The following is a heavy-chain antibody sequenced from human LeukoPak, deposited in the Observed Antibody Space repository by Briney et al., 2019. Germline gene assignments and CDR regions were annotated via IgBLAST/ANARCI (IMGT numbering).Heavy chain of an antibody. CDR2: ISAGSST. V-gene: IGHV3-23*01. CDR3: AKGGSTSPKGINEY. CDR1: GFTFSSYG. D-gene: IGHD2-2*01. Sequence: GGSLRLSYAASGFTFSSYGISWVRQAPGKGLEWVSAISAGSSTYYAASSKGLFTISRDNSKNTLYLKMNSLRAEDTAVYYCAKGGSTSPKGINEYWGQGTLVTVYS. J-gene: IGHJ4*02.